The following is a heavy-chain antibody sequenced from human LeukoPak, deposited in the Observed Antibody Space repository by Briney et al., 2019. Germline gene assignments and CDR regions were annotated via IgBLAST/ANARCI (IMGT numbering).Heavy chain of an antibody. CDR2: IIPIFGRA. D-gene: IGHD3-10*01. J-gene: IGHJ5*02. Sequence: SVKVSCKASGGTXSSYAISWVRQAPAQGLELMGGIIPIFGRANYAKKFQSRVTIIAGESTSTAYMELSSLRSEDTAVYYCARGGATMVRGVSRDWFDPWGQGTLVIVSS. CDR3: ARGGATMVRGVSRDWFDP. CDR1: GGTXSSYA. V-gene: IGHV1-69*13.